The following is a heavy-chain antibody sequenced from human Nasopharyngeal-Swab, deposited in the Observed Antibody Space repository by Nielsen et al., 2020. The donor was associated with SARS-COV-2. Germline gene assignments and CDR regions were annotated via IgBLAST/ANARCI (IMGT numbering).Heavy chain of an antibody. Sequence: WIRQSPSRGLEWLGRTYYRSKWYNDYAVSVKSRITINPDTSKNQFSLQLNSVTPEDTAVYYCARDEDNSSSWGDDAFDIWGQGTVVTVSS. CDR2: TYYRSKWYN. J-gene: IGHJ3*02. D-gene: IGHD6-13*01. V-gene: IGHV6-1*01. CDR3: ARDEDNSSSWGDDAFDI.